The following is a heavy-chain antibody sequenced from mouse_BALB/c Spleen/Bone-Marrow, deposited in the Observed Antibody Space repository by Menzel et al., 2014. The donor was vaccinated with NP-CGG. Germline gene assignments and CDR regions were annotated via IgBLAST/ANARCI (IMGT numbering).Heavy chain of an antibody. V-gene: IGHV14-3*02. CDR1: GFNIKDTY. Sequence: VQLQQSGAELVKPGASVKLSCTASGFNIKDTYMHWVKQRPEQGLEWLGRIDPANGNTKYDPKFQGKATITADSSSNTACLQLSSLTSEDTAVYYCARWEYYAMDYWGQGTSVTVSS. CDR2: IDPANGNT. CDR3: ARWEYYAMDY. D-gene: IGHD4-1*01. J-gene: IGHJ4*01.